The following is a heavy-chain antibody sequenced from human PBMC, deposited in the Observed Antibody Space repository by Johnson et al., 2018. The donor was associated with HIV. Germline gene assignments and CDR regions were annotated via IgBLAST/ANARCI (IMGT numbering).Heavy chain of an antibody. V-gene: IGHV3-7*01. CDR1: GFTFSSYW. Sequence: VQLVESGGGLVQPGGSLRLSCAASGFTFSSYWMSWVRQAPGKGLEWVANIKQDGSEKYYADSVKGRFTISRDNSKNTLFLQMNGLRAEDTAFYYRAREGRTGPDTFDIWGQGTMLTVSS. CDR3: AREGRTGPDTFDI. CDR2: IKQDGSEK. J-gene: IGHJ3*02.